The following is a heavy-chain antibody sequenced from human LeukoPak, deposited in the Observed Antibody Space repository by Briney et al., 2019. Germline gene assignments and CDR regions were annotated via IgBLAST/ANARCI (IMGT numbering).Heavy chain of an antibody. Sequence: QPGESLRLSCAASGFTFNSYAMSWVRQAPGKELEWVSTISGGGGRTWYADSVKGRFTISRDNSKNTVDVQLNSLRAEDTAVYYCAKFRGSERTATDSWGQGTLVTVSS. CDR1: GFTFNSYA. CDR3: AKFRGSERTATDS. J-gene: IGHJ4*02. V-gene: IGHV3-23*01. CDR2: ISGGGGRT. D-gene: IGHD1-1*01.